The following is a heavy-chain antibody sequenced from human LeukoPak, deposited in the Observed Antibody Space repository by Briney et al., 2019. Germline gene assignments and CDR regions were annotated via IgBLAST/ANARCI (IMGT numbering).Heavy chain of an antibody. CDR3: ASSRFGGVIALDY. CDR2: ISGSGGST. CDR1: GFTFSSYA. V-gene: IGHV3-23*01. D-gene: IGHD3-16*02. J-gene: IGHJ4*02. Sequence: GGSLRLSCAASGFTFSSYAMSWVRQAPGKGLEWVSAISGSGGSTYYADSVKGRFTISRDNSKNTLYLQMNSLRAEDTAVYYCASSRFGGVIALDYWGQGTLVTVSS.